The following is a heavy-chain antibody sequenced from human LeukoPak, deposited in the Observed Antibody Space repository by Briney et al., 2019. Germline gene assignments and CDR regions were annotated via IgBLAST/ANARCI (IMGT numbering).Heavy chain of an antibody. D-gene: IGHD3-3*01. CDR2: IYTSGST. V-gene: IGHV4-4*07. J-gene: IGHJ5*02. CDR1: GGSISSYY. CDR3: ARGPPYYDFWSGNNWFDP. Sequence: PSETLSLTCTVSGGSISSYYWSCLRQPAGKGLEWIGRIYTSGSTNYNPSLKSRVTMSVDTSKNQFSLKLSSVTAADTAVYYCARGPPYYDFWSGNNWFDPWGQGTLVTVSS.